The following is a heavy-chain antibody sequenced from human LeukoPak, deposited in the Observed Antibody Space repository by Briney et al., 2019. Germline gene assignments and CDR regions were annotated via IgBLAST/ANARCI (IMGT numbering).Heavy chain of an antibody. CDR2: ISYSGDF. V-gene: IGHV4-59*01. J-gene: IGHJ4*02. Sequence: SETLSLTCTVSGVSISDFYWSWSRPPPGKGLEWIGYISYSGDFSYNPSLRSRVTISMDTSKNQFSLKLTSVTAADTAVYYCARRVTTMTQFDYWGQGTLVTVSS. CDR1: GVSISDFY. CDR3: ARRVTTMTQFDY. D-gene: IGHD3-22*01.